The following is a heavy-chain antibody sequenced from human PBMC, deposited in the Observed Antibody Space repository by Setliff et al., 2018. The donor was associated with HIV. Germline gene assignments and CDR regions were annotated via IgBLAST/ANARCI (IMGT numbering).Heavy chain of an antibody. V-gene: IGHV4-39*01. CDR3: ARQNFDTSGYGVYGGFDV. D-gene: IGHD3-22*01. J-gene: IGHJ6*02. Sequence: SETLSLTCTVSGGSIDSRSYYWDWIRQPPGRGLEWIASIYYSGSTYLTPSLKSRVTISQDKSENQFSLKLTSVTAADTAVYFCARQNFDTSGYGVYGGFDVWGQGTTVTVSS. CDR2: IYYSGST. CDR1: GGSIDSRSYY.